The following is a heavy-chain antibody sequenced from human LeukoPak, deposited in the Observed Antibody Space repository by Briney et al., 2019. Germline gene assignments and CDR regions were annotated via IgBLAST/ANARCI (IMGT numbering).Heavy chain of an antibody. CDR2: IFYSGST. CDR1: GGSISSSNYY. CDR3: ARGRRSQPYYYYYYYMDV. D-gene: IGHD2-15*01. J-gene: IGHJ6*03. Sequence: PSETLSLTCTVSGGSISSSNYYWGWIRQPPGKGLEWIGSIFYSGSTYYNPSLKSRVTISVDTSKNQFSLKLSSVTAADTAVYYCARGRRSQPYYYYYYYMDVWGKGTTVTVSS. V-gene: IGHV4-39*01.